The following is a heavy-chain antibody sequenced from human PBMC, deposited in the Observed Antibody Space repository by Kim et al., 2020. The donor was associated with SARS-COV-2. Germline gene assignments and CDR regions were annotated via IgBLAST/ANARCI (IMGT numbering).Heavy chain of an antibody. D-gene: IGHD3-3*01. Sequence: SETLSLTCAVYGGSFSGYYWSWIRQPPGKGLEWIGEINHSGSTNYNPSLKSRVTISVDTSKNQFSLKLSSVTAADTAVYYCARGLRGYYDFWSGSRGWFDPWGQGTLVTVSS. CDR2: INHSGST. J-gene: IGHJ5*02. CDR1: GGSFSGYY. CDR3: ARGLRGYYDFWSGSRGWFDP. V-gene: IGHV4-34*01.